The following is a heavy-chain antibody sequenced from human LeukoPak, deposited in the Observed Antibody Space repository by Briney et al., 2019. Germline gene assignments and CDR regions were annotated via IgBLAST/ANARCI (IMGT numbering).Heavy chain of an antibody. V-gene: IGHV1-18*01. CDR2: ISAYNGNT. Sequence: GASVKVSCKASGYTFTSYSISWVRQAPGQGLEWMGWISAYNGNTNYAQKLQGRVTMTTDTSTSTAYMELRSLRSDDTAVYYCARDGYYDILTGYYGYYYYGMDVWGQGTTVTVSS. J-gene: IGHJ6*02. D-gene: IGHD3-9*01. CDR1: GYTFTSYS. CDR3: ARDGYYDILTGYYGYYYYGMDV.